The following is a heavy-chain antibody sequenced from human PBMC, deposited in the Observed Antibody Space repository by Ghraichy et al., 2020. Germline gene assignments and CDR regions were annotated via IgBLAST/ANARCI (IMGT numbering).Heavy chain of an antibody. V-gene: IGHV1-18*01. Sequence: ASVKVSCKASGYTFTSYGISWVRQAPGQGLEWMGWISAYNGNTNYAQKLQGRVTMTTDTSTSTAYMELRSLRSDDTAVYYGARDGDIVVVPAAVYVGGFDTWGQGTLVTVSS. CDR1: GYTFTSYG. D-gene: IGHD2-2*01. CDR2: ISAYNGNT. J-gene: IGHJ5*02. CDR3: ARDGDIVVVPAAVYVGGFDT.